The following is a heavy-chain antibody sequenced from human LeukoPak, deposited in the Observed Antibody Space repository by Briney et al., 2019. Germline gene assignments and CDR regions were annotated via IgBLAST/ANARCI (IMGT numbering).Heavy chain of an antibody. D-gene: IGHD3-9*01. CDR1: GGSFSGYY. CDR2: INHSGNT. CDR3: ARDLPAYYDILTGYSPTYYMDV. V-gene: IGHV4-34*01. J-gene: IGHJ6*03. Sequence: SETLSLTCAVYGGSFSGYYWSWIRQPPGKGLEWIGEINHSGNTNSNPPLKSRVTISVDTSKNQFSLKLSSVTAADTAVYYCARDLPAYYDILTGYSPTYYMDVWGKGTTVTVSS.